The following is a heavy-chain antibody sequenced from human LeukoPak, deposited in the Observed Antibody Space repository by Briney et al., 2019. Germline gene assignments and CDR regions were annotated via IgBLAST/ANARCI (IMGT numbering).Heavy chain of an antibody. CDR1: GFTFTNYA. CDR2: ISEGVGNT. D-gene: IGHD4-17*01. Sequence: GGSLRLSGAASGFTFTNYAMTWVRQAPGKGLEWVSGISEGVGNTYYADSVKGRFTISRDHSKNTLYLQMNSLRAEDTALYYCAKREKGTTGRFFDYWGQGTLVTVSS. J-gene: IGHJ4*02. V-gene: IGHV3-23*01. CDR3: AKREKGTTGRFFDY.